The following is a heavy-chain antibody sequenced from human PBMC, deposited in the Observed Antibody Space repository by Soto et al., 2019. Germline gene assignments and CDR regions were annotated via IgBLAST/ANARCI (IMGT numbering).Heavy chain of an antibody. CDR2: IYTSGST. Sequence: SETLSRTCTVSGGSISSYYWSWIRQPAGKGLEWIGRIYTSGSTNYNPSLKSRVTMSVDTSKNQFSLKLSSVTAADTAVYYCERNGDYSYYYYGMEVWGQGTKVTVYS. D-gene: IGHD4-17*01. CDR1: GGSISSYY. V-gene: IGHV4-4*07. J-gene: IGHJ6*02. CDR3: ERNGDYSYYYYGMEV.